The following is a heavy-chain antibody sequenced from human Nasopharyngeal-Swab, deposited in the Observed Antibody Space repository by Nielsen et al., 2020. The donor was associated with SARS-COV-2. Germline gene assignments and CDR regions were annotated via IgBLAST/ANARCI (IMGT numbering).Heavy chain of an antibody. J-gene: IGHJ4*02. V-gene: IGHV4-39*01. CDR1: GGSISSTNYY. CDR3: VRSSSWYYFDY. CDR2: IYSTGST. Sequence: SETLSLTCIVSGGSISSTNYYWGWIRQPPGKGLEWIGSIYSTGSTYYNPSLKSRLTISLDTSKNQFSLKLTSVTAADTAVYYCVRSSSWYYFDYWAQGTQVTVSS. D-gene: IGHD6-13*01.